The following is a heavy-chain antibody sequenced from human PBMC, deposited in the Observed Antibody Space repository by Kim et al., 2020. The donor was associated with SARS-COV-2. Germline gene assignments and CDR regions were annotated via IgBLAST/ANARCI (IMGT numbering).Heavy chain of an antibody. Sequence: GGSLRLSCAASGLTFSSYGMHWVRQAPGKGLEWVSLISDDGSNTDYADSVKGRFTISRGNSKNTLYLQMNSLRAEDTAVYYCAKETIHLYLDLWGRGTLVTVSS. D-gene: IGHD3-3*01. CDR3: AKETIHLYLDL. CDR1: GLTFSSYG. V-gene: IGHV3-30*18. J-gene: IGHJ2*01. CDR2: ISDDGSNT.